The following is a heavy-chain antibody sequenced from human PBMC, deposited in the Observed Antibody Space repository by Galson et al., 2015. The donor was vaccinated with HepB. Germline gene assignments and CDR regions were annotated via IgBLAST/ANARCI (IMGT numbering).Heavy chain of an antibody. CDR3: ARVIMTSYGGSPFDY. J-gene: IGHJ4*02. Sequence: SLRLSCAASGFTFSSYSMNWVRQAPGKGLERVSYISSSSSTIYYADSVKGRFTISRDNAKNSLYLQMNSLRDEDTAVYYCARVIMTSYGGSPFDYWGQGTLVTVSS. V-gene: IGHV3-48*02. D-gene: IGHD4-23*01. CDR1: GFTFSSYS. CDR2: ISSSSSTI.